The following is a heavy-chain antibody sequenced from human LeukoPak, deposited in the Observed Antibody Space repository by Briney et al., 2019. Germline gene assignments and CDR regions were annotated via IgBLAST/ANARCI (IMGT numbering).Heavy chain of an antibody. J-gene: IGHJ3*02. CDR1: GFTFSSCA. CDR2: ISGSGGST. Sequence: GGSLRLSCAASGFTFSSCAMSWVRQAPGKGLEWVSAISGSGGSTYYADSVKGRFTISRDNSKNTLYLQMNSLRAEDTAVYYCAKGRYYYDSSGAFDIRGQGTMVTVSS. V-gene: IGHV3-23*01. CDR3: AKGRYYYDSSGAFDI. D-gene: IGHD3-22*01.